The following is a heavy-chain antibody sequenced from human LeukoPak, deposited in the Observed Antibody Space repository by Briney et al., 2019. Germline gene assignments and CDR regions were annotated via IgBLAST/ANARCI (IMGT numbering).Heavy chain of an antibody. Sequence: PGRSLRLSCAASGFTFSSYGMHWVRQAPGKGLEWVAVIWYDGSNKYYADSVKGRFTISRDNSKNTLYLQMNSLRAEDTAVYYCARGNDFWGDHYYYYMDVWGKGTTVTVSS. CDR1: GFTFSSYG. J-gene: IGHJ6*03. CDR3: ARGNDFWGDHYYYYMDV. D-gene: IGHD3-3*01. CDR2: IWYDGSNK. V-gene: IGHV3-33*01.